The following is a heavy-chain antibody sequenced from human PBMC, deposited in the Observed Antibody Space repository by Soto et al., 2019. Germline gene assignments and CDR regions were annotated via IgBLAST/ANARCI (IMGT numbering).Heavy chain of an antibody. Sequence: ASVKVSCKASGYTFTSYGISWVRQAPGQGLEWMGWISAYNGNTNYAQKLQGRVTMTTDTSTSTAYMELRSLRSDDTAVYYCARDSAGLYFDWLLYPPLYYYWGKGSLVTVSS. CDR1: GYTFTSYG. CDR2: ISAYNGNT. V-gene: IGHV1-18*01. J-gene: IGHJ4*02. D-gene: IGHD3-9*01. CDR3: ARDSAGLYFDWLLYPPLYYY.